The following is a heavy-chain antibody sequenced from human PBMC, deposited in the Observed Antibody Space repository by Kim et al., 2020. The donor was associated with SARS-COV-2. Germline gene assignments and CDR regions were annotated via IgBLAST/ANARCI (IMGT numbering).Heavy chain of an antibody. Sequence: GGSLRLSCAASGFTFSSYDMHWVRQATGKGLEWVSAIGTAGDTYYPGSVKGRFTISRENAKNSLYLQMNSLRAGDTAVYYCARIGKGYSGMDVWGQGTTVTVSS. CDR3: ARIGKGYSGMDV. V-gene: IGHV3-13*01. CDR1: GFTFSSYD. D-gene: IGHD6-13*01. CDR2: IGTAGDT. J-gene: IGHJ6*02.